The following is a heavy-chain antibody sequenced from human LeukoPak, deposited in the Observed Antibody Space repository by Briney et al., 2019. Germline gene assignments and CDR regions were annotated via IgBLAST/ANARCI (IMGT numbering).Heavy chain of an antibody. CDR3: ARDPSSRDLKNDS. Sequence: GGSLRLSCAASGFTFSSYWMSWVRQAPGKGLEWVANIKQDGSGKYYVDSVKGRFTISRDNAKNSLYLQMNSLRAEDTAVYYCARDPSSRDLKNDSWGQGTLVIVSS. CDR2: IKQDGSGK. V-gene: IGHV3-7*03. D-gene: IGHD6-6*01. CDR1: GFTFSSYW. J-gene: IGHJ4*02.